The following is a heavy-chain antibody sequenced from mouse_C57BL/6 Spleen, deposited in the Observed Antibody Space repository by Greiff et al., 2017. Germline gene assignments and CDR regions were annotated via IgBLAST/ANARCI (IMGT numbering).Heavy chain of an antibody. CDR2: ILPGSGST. Sequence: VKLMESGAELMKPGASVKLSCKATGYTFTGYWIEWVKQRPGHGLEWIGEILPGSGSTNYNEKFKGKATFTADPSSNTAYMQLSSLTTEDSAIYYCARRSDYYGSSYPHFDGWGTGTTVTVSS. D-gene: IGHD1-1*01. CDR1: GYTFTGYW. V-gene: IGHV1-9*01. CDR3: ARRSDYYGSSYPHFDG. J-gene: IGHJ1*03.